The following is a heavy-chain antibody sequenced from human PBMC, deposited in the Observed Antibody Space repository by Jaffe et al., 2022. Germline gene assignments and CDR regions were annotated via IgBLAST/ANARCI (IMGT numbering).Heavy chain of an antibody. CDR1: GFTFGNQA. J-gene: IGHJ3*02. Sequence: EVQLVESGGGLVQPGRSLRLSCITSGFTFGNQAMSWVRQAPGKGLEWVGFIRTKPYGATTEYAASFNGRFTISRDDSKSIAYLQMNSLKIEDTAVYYCCRKGAFDIWGQGTLVTV. CDR2: IRTKPYGATT. V-gene: IGHV3-49*04. CDR3: CRKGAFDI.